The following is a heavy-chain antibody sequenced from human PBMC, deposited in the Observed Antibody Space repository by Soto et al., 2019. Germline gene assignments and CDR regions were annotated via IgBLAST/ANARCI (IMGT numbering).Heavy chain of an antibody. CDR3: ARDAATVRGVSDY. V-gene: IGHV3-7*01. J-gene: IGHJ4*02. CDR2: IKQDGSEE. CDR1: GSTLSSNW. Sequence: EVQLVESGGGLVQPGGSLILSCAASGSTLSSNWRGWVRQAPGMGLEWVANIKQDGSEEYYVDSVKGRFTISRDNAKNSLYLQMNSLRAEDTAVYYCARDAATVRGVSDYWGQGTLVTVSS. D-gene: IGHD3-10*01.